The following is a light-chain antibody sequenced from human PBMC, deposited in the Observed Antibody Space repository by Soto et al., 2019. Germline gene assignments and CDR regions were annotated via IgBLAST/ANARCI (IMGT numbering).Light chain of an antibody. V-gene: IGKV2-28*01. Sequence: IVMTHSPLSLPVTPGEPSSISCRSSQSLLNSNGYNCLDWYLQKPGQSPQLLIHLGSSRASGVPDRFSGSGSGTDFTLTISSLEAEDVAFYWCQQYFDVPFTFGGGTKVDIK. J-gene: IGKJ4*01. CDR3: QQYFDVPFT. CDR1: QSLLNSNGYNC. CDR2: LGS.